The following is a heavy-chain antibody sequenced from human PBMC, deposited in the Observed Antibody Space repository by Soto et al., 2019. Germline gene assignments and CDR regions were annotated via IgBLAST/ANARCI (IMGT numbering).Heavy chain of an antibody. CDR2: IIPISATP. Sequence: QVQLVQSGAEVKKPGSSVKVSCKASGGTLTYSXXXXXRXXXXXXXXXMGGIIPISATPNYAQKFQGRVTITADESATTAXMELSSXXSXXTAVYYCASFSRGTWSGFTAYWGQGTLVTVSS. CDR3: ASFSRGTWSGFTAY. D-gene: IGHD3-3*01. CDR1: GGTLTYSX. J-gene: IGHJ4*02. V-gene: IGHV1-69*12.